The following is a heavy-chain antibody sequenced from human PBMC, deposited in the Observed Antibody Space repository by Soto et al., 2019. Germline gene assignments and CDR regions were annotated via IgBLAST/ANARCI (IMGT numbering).Heavy chain of an antibody. V-gene: IGHV1-8*01. J-gene: IGHJ4*02. Sequence: GASVKVSCKASGYTFTSYDINWVRQATGRGLEWMGWMNPNSGNTGYAQKFQGRVTMTRNTSISTAYMELSSLRSEDTAVYYCARVGYYYDSSGYYLSFDYWGQGTLVTVSS. CDR2: MNPNSGNT. CDR1: GYTFTSYD. D-gene: IGHD3-22*01. CDR3: ARVGYYYDSSGYYLSFDY.